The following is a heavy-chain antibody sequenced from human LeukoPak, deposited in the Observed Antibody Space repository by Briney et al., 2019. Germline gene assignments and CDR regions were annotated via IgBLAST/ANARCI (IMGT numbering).Heavy chain of an antibody. J-gene: IGHJ4*02. CDR1: GFTFSSYA. D-gene: IGHD3-22*01. CDR2: ISYDGSNK. V-gene: IGHV3-30*04. CDR3: ARDQRQDHYDYYFDY. Sequence: PGGSLRLSCAASGFTFSSYAMHWVRQAPGKGLEWVAVISYDGSNKYYADSVKGRFTISRDNSKNTLYLQMNSLRAEDTAVYYCARDQRQDHYDYYFDYWGQGTLVTVSS.